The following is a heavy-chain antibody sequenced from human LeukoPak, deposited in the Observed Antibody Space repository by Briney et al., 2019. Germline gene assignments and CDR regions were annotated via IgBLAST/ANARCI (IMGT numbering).Heavy chain of an antibody. Sequence: SETLSLTCAVYGGAFSGHYWNWIRRSPGKGLEWIGEINHSGSTNYNPSLKSRVTISVDTSKNQISLKLSSVTAADTAVYYCARSGDVSAVVAATPAPNYNYYGMDVWGQGTTVTVSS. J-gene: IGHJ6*02. D-gene: IGHD2-15*01. CDR3: ARSGDVSAVVAATPAPNYNYYGMDV. CDR1: GGAFSGHY. V-gene: IGHV4-34*01. CDR2: INHSGST.